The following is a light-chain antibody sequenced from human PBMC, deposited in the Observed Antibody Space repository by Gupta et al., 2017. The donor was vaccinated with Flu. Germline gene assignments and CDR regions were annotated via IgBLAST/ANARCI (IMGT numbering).Light chain of an antibody. CDR3: QQYNSYPWT. CDR2: TAS. CDR1: QSISFW. J-gene: IGKJ1*01. V-gene: IGKV1-5*03. Sequence: GDRAAITCRASQSISFWLAWYQQNPGKAPKLLIYTASSLDSGVPSRFSGSGSGTEFTLTISSVQPDDFATYYCQQYNSYPWTFGQGTKVEI.